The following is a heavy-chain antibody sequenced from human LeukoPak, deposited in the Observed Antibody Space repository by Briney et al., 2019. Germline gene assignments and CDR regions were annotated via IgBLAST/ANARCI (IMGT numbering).Heavy chain of an antibody. CDR2: IYTSGST. CDR3: AIDRGIVVATCVMSAYDDTFDI. J-gene: IGHJ3*02. Sequence: PSETLSLTCTVSGGSISSGSYYWSWIRQPPGKGLEWIGRIYTSGSTNYNPSLESRVTISLDTSKNQFSLKLTSVTAADTAVYCCAIDRGIVVATCVMSAYDDTFDIWGQGTMVTVS. D-gene: IGHD2-2*01. V-gene: IGHV4-61*02. CDR1: GGSISSGSYY.